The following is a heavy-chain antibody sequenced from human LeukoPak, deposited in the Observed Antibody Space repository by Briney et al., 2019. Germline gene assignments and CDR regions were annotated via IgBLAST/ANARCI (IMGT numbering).Heavy chain of an antibody. D-gene: IGHD3-10*01. V-gene: IGHV1-69*05. CDR1: GGTFISYA. J-gene: IGHJ2*01. CDR2: IIPIFGTA. Sequence: GASVKVSCKASGGTFISYAISWVRQAPGQGLEWMGRIIPIFGTANYAQKFQGRVTITTDESTSTAYMELSSLRSEDTAVYYCARSGNWYFDLWGRGTLATVSS. CDR3: ARSGNWYFDL.